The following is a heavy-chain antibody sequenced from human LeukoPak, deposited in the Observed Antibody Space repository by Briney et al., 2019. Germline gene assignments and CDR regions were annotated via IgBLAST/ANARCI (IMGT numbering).Heavy chain of an antibody. Sequence: SETLSLTCTVSGGSISSGGYYWSWIRQHPGKGLEWIGYIYYSGSTYYNPSLESRVTISIDTSKNQFSLKLSSVTAADTAVYYCAREDLEGLFDPWGQGTLVTVSS. CDR1: GGSISSGGYY. CDR2: IYYSGST. V-gene: IGHV4-31*03. D-gene: IGHD3-3*01. CDR3: AREDLEGLFDP. J-gene: IGHJ5*02.